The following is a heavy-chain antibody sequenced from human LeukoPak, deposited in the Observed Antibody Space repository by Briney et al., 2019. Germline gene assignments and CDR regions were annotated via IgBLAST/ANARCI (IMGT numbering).Heavy chain of an antibody. V-gene: IGHV3-9*01. CDR1: GFTFDDYA. D-gene: IGHD3-22*01. CDR3: ATDSSGYHWWFDY. Sequence: GGSLRLSCAASGFTFDDYAMHWVRQAPGKGLEWVSGISWNSGSIGYADSVKGRFTISRDNAKNSLYLQMNSLRAEDTAVYYCATDSSGYHWWFDYWGQGTLVTVSS. J-gene: IGHJ4*02. CDR2: ISWNSGSI.